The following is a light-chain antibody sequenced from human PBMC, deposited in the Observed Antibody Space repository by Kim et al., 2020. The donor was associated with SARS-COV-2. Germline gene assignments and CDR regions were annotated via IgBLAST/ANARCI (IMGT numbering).Light chain of an antibody. CDR1: SLRSYY. V-gene: IGLV3-19*01. CDR2: GKN. Sequence: VALEQTVSITCQGDSLRSYYATGYQQKPGQAPIVVIYGKNNRPSGIPDRFSGSSSGNTASLTITGTQAGDEADDYCNSRGSNDNVVFGGGTQLTVL. J-gene: IGLJ2*01. CDR3: NSRGSNDNVV.